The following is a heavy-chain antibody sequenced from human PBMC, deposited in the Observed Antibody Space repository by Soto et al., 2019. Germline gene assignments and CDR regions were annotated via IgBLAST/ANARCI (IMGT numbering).Heavy chain of an antibody. Sequence: SETLSLTCAVSSFFISSGNYWGWIRKPPGKGLEWIGSIFHGGNTYYNPSLKSRVTISVDMSKNRFSLKLNSVTAADTAVYYCARARWYDAFDVWGQGTVVTVSS. CDR1: SFFISSGNY. V-gene: IGHV4-38-2*01. CDR2: IFHGGNT. CDR3: ARARWYDAFDV. D-gene: IGHD2-15*01. J-gene: IGHJ3*01.